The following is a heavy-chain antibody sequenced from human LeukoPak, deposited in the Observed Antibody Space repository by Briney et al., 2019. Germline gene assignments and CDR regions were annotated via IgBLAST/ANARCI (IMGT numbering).Heavy chain of an antibody. J-gene: IGHJ4*02. CDR3: AKDGGTYYYDSSGYGLYYFDY. D-gene: IGHD3-22*01. CDR2: INPNSGGT. V-gene: IGHV1-2*02. Sequence: GASVKASCKASGNTLTGYYMHWLRQAPGQGLEWMGWINPNSGGTNYAQKFQGRVTMTRDTSISTAYMELSRLRSDDTAVYYCAKDGGTYYYDSSGYGLYYFDYWGQGTLVTVSS. CDR1: GNTLTGYY.